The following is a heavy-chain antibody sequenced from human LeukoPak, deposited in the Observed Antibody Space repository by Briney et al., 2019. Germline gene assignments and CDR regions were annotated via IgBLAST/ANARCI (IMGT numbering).Heavy chain of an antibody. Sequence: SETLSLTCAVYGGSFSGYYWSWIRQPPGKGLEWIGEINHSGSTNYNPSLESRVTISVDTSKNQFSLKLSSVTAADTAVYYCARGRWEGAFDIWGQGTMVTVSS. CDR2: INHSGST. CDR3: ARGRWEGAFDI. J-gene: IGHJ3*02. CDR1: GGSFSGYY. V-gene: IGHV4-34*01. D-gene: IGHD1-26*01.